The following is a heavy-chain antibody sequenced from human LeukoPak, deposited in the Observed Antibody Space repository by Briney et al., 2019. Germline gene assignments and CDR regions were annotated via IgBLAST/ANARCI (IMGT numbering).Heavy chain of an antibody. V-gene: IGHV4-34*01. CDR2: INHSGST. D-gene: IGHD3-16*02. Sequence: SETLSLTCAVYGGSFSGYYWSWIRQPPGKGLEWIWEINHSGSTNYNPSLKSRVTISVDTSKNQFSLKLSSVTAADTAVYYCARRSDYVWGSYRRYPYYFDYWGQGTLVTVYS. CDR3: ARRSDYVWGSYRRYPYYFDY. J-gene: IGHJ4*02. CDR1: GGSFSGYY.